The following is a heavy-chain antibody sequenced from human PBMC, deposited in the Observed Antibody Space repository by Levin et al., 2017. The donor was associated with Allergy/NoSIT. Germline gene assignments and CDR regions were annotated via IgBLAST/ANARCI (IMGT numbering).Heavy chain of an antibody. V-gene: IGHV3-21*01. CDR2: ISSSSSYI. J-gene: IGHJ4*02. CDR3: ARDPTGYSYGGFDY. D-gene: IGHD5-18*01. CDR1: GFTFSSYS. Sequence: GGSLRLSCAASGFTFSSYSMNWVRQAPGKGLEWVSSISSSSSYIYYADSVKGRFTISRDNAKNSLYLQMNSLRAEDTAVYYCARDPTGYSYGGFDYWGQGTLVTVSS.